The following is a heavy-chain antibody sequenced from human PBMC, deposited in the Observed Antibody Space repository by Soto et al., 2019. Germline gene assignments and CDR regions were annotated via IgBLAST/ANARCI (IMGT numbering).Heavy chain of an antibody. CDR3: AKGNDGITIFGVVPAYYYGMDV. D-gene: IGHD3-3*01. Sequence: GGSLRLSCAASGFTFSSYAMSWVRQAPGKGLEWVSAISGSGGSTYYADSVKGRFTISRDNSKNTLYLQMNSLRAEDTAVYYCAKGNDGITIFGVVPAYYYGMDVWGQGTTVTVSS. V-gene: IGHV3-23*01. CDR2: ISGSGGST. J-gene: IGHJ6*02. CDR1: GFTFSSYA.